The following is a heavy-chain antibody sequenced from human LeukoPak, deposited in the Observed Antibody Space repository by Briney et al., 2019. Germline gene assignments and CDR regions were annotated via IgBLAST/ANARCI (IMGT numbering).Heavy chain of an antibody. D-gene: IGHD6-13*01. V-gene: IGHV1-2*02. J-gene: IGHJ4*02. CDR1: GYTFTGYY. CDR3: ASSKGIAAAGTRFDY. CDR2: INPNSGGT. Sequence: GASVKVSCKASGYTFTGYYMHWVRQAPGQGLEWMGWINPNSGGTNHAQKFQGRVTMTRDTSISTAYMELSRLRSGDTAVYYCASSKGIAAAGTRFDYWGQGTLVTVSS.